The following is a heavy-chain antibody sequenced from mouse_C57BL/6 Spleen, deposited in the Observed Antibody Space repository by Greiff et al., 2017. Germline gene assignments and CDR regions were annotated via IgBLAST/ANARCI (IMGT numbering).Heavy chain of an antibody. Sequence: QVQLQQPGAELVKPGASVKMSCKASGYTFTSYWITWVKQRPGQGLEWIGDIYPGSGSTNYNEKFKSKATLTVDTSSSTAYMQLSSLTSEDSAVYYCARDSYYYGSSPYLDYWGQGTTLTVSS. CDR1: GYTFTSYW. D-gene: IGHD1-1*01. CDR3: ARDSYYYGSSPYLDY. CDR2: IYPGSGST. J-gene: IGHJ2*01. V-gene: IGHV1-55*01.